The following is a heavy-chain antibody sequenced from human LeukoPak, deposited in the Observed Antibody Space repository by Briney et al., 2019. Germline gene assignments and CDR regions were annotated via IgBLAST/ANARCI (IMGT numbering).Heavy chain of an antibody. J-gene: IGHJ3*02. CDR2: ISYNGSNK. CDR1: GFTFSDYW. Sequence: GGSLRLSCAVSGFTFSDYWMTWVRQAPGKGLEWVAAISYNGSNKYYVDSVKGRFTISRDNSKNTLYLQMNSLRAEDTAVYYCAREKDRTIHAFDIWGQGTMVTVSS. V-gene: IGHV3-30-3*01. CDR3: AREKDRTIHAFDI. D-gene: IGHD2-15*01.